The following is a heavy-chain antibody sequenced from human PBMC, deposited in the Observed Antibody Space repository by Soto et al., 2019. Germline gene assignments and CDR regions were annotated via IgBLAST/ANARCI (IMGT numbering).Heavy chain of an antibody. J-gene: IGHJ3*02. V-gene: IGHV1-2*02. CDR3: ARGGRTCYYDILTGYRSPDAFDI. CDR2: INPNSGGT. Sequence: ASVKVSCKASGCTFTGYYMHWVRQAPGQGLEWMGWINPNSGGTNYAQKFKGRVTMTKDTSISTAYMELSRLRSDDTAVYNCARGGRTCYYDILTGYRSPDAFDIWGQGTMVTVSS. CDR1: GCTFTGYY. D-gene: IGHD3-9*01.